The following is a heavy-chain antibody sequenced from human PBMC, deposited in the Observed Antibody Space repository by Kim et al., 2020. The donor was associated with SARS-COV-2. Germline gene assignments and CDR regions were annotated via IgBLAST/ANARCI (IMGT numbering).Heavy chain of an antibody. Sequence: LKSRVTISVDTSKNQFSLKLSSVTAADTAVYYCARHRGLRTPNRYNWFDPWGQGTLVTVSS. CDR3: ARHRGLRTPNRYNWFDP. V-gene: IGHV4-39*01. D-gene: IGHD5-12*01. J-gene: IGHJ5*02.